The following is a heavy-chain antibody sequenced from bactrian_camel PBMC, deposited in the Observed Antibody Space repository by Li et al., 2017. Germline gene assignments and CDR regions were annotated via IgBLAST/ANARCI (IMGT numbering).Heavy chain of an antibody. J-gene: IGHJ4*01. V-gene: IGHV3S53*01. D-gene: IGHD5*01. CDR3: AADEYNLGLARSYTY. CDR2: IIRGGSP. Sequence: HVQLVESGGGTVQAGGSLRLSCAASASLDSLVYMGWFRQAPGKEREQVARIIRGGSPSCTDSVKGRFTLSKDNAKNILYLQMNSLKPEDTATYSCAADEYNLGLARSYTYWGQGTQVTVS. CDR1: ASLDSLVY.